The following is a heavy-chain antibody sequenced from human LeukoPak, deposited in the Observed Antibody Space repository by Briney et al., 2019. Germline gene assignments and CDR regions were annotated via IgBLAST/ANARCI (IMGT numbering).Heavy chain of an antibody. J-gene: IGHJ4*02. CDR2: INPNSGGT. V-gene: IGHV1-2*02. D-gene: IGHD6-13*01. CDR1: GYTFTGYY. Sequence: ASVKVSCKASGYTFTGYYMHWVRQAPGQGLEWMGWINPNSGGTNYAQKFQGRVTMTRDTSISTAYMELSRLRPDDTAVYYCARGPYSSSWCDYWGQGTLVTVSS. CDR3: ARGPYSSSWCDY.